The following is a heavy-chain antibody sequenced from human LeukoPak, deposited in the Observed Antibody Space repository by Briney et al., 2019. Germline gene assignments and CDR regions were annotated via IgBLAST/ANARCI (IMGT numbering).Heavy chain of an antibody. CDR1: GFTFSSYA. CDR2: ISGSGGST. CDR3: AKDWATTVTTLADY. J-gene: IGHJ4*02. D-gene: IGHD4-17*01. V-gene: IGHV3-23*01. Sequence: PGGSLRLSCAASGFTFSSYAMSWVRQAPGKGLEWVSAISGSGGSTYYADSVKGRFTISRDNSKNTLYLQTNSLRAEDTAVYYCAKDWATTVTTLADYWGQGTLVTVSS.